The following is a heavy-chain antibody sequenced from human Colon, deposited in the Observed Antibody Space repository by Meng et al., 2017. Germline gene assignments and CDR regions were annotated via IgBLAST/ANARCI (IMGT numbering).Heavy chain of an antibody. Sequence: QGQLQQWGAGLLKPSETRSLTCAVYGGSFSGYSWSWIRQPPGKGLEWIGEINHTGNTSYNPSLKSRLTISVDTSKNQFSLNLSSVTAADTALYYCARSVRLGVAGKSGAYWGQGTLVTVSS. CDR2: INHTGNT. J-gene: IGHJ4*02. CDR3: ARSVRLGVAGKSGAY. CDR1: GGSFSGYS. V-gene: IGHV4-34*01. D-gene: IGHD6-19*01.